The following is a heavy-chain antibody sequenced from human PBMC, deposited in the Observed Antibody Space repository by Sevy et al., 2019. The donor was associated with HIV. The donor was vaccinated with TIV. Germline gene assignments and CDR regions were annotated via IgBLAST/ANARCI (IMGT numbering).Heavy chain of an antibody. CDR2: TYYRSKWFN. D-gene: IGHD6-19*01. V-gene: IGHV6-1*01. CDR1: GDSVSSNTVT. CDR3: ARGVFGSGWIN. J-gene: IGHJ4*02. Sequence: KQSQTLSLTCVISGDSVSSNTVTWNWIRQSPSRGLEWLGRTYYRSKWFNEYAVSVESRITINPDTSKNQVSLQLSSVTPEDTAVYYCARGVFGSGWINWGQGILVTVSS.